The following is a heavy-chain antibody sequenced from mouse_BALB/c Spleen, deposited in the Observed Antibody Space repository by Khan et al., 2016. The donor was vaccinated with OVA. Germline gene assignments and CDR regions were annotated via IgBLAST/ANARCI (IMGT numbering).Heavy chain of an antibody. CDR2: ISSGGDYT. CDR3: ARHLTGSLAY. D-gene: IGHD4-1*01. CDR1: GFIFSRYS. Sequence: EVALVESGGDLVKPGGSLKLSCAASGFIFSRYSMSWVRQTPDKRLEWVATISSGGDYTYYPDSVKGRFTISRDDAKNTLYLQMSSLKSEDTAMFYCARHLTGSLAYWGQGTLVTVSA. J-gene: IGHJ3*01. V-gene: IGHV5-6*01.